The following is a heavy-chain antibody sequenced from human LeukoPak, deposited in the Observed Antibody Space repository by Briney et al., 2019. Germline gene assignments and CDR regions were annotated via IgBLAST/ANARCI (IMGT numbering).Heavy chain of an antibody. CDR1: GFTFSSYW. D-gene: IGHD6-6*01. Sequence: PGGSLRLSCAASGFTFSSYWMSWVRQAPGKGLEWVANIKQDGSEKYYVDSVKGRFTISRDNAKNSLYLQMNSLRAEDTAVYYCAKPNSSSSDTAPDYWGQGTLVTVSS. CDR3: AKPNSSSSDTAPDY. J-gene: IGHJ4*02. V-gene: IGHV3-7*01. CDR2: IKQDGSEK.